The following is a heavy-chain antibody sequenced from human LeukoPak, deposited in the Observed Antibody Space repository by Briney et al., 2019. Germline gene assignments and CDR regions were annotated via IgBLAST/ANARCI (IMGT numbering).Heavy chain of an antibody. CDR2: ISYDGSNK. CDR1: GFTFSSYA. V-gene: IGHV3-30-3*01. Sequence: GGSLRLSCAASGFTFSSYAMHWVRQAPGKGLEWVAVISYDGSNKYYADSVKGRFTISRDNSKNTLYLQMNSLRAEDTAVYYCARDPDTAMVRYFDYWGQGTLVAVSS. J-gene: IGHJ4*02. D-gene: IGHD5-18*01. CDR3: ARDPDTAMVRYFDY.